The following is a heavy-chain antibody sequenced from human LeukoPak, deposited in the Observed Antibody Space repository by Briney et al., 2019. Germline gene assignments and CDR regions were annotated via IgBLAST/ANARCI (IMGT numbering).Heavy chain of an antibody. CDR3: ANWKWRFDY. D-gene: IGHD5-12*01. CDR2: INPNSGGT. CDR1: GYTFTGYY. J-gene: IGHJ4*02. V-gene: IGHV1-2*02. Sequence: ASVKVSCKSSGYTFTGYYLHWVRQAPGQGLEWMGWINPNSGGTNFAPKFQGRVTMTSDTSISTAYMELSRLKSDDTAVYYCANWKWRFDYWGQGTLVTVSS.